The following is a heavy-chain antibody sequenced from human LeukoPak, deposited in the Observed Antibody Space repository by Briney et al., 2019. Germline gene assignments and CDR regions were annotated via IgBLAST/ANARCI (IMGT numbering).Heavy chain of an antibody. V-gene: IGHV4-30-4*01. CDR2: IYYSGST. J-gene: IGHJ4*02. CDR1: GGSISSGDYY. CDR3: AREVRGVSFFDY. Sequence: PSQPLSLPCTVSGGSISSGDYYWSWIRQPPGKGLEWIGYIYYSGSTYYNPSLKSRLTISVDTSKNQFSLKLSSVTAADTAVYYCAREVRGVSFFDYWGQGTLVTVSS. D-gene: IGHD3-10*01.